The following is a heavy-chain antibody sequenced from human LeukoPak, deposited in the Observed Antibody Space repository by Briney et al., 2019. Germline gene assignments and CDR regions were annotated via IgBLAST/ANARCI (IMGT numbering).Heavy chain of an antibody. Sequence: PSETLSLTCTVSGGSISSYYWSWIRQPPGKGLEWIGYIYYSGSTNYNPSLKSRVTISVDTSKNQFSLKLSSVTAADTAVYYCARLYDFWSGYSAFDIWGQGTMVTVSS. CDR2: IYYSGST. CDR1: GGSISSYY. CDR3: ARLYDFWSGYSAFDI. V-gene: IGHV4-59*01. D-gene: IGHD3-3*01. J-gene: IGHJ3*02.